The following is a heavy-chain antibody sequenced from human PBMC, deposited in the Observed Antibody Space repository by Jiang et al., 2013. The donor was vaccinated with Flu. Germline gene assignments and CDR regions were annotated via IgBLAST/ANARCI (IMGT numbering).Heavy chain of an antibody. J-gene: IGHJ6*04. CDR2: IYYSGST. CDR3: ARGAGFWSGYNYYYGMDV. Sequence: LLKPSETLSLTCTVSGGSISSYYWSWIRQPPGKGLEWIGYIYYSGSTNYNPSLKSRVTISVDTSKNQFSLKLSSVTAADTAVYYCARGAGFWSGYNYYYGMDVWGKGTTVTVSS. CDR1: GGSISSYY. V-gene: IGHV4-59*01. D-gene: IGHD3-3*01.